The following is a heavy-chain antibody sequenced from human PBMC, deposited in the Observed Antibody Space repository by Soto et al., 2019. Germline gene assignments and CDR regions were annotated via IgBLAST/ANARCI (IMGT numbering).Heavy chain of an antibody. CDR1: GFTFSSYG. CDR3: ARVYCSGGSCYDYYYYYYMDV. Sequence: QVQLVESGGGVVQPGRSLRLSCAASGFTFSSYGMHWVRQAPGKGLEWVAVIWYDGSNKYYADSVKGRFTISRDNSKNTLYLQMNSLRVEDTAVYYCARVYCSGGSCYDYYYYYYMDVWGKGTTVTVSS. J-gene: IGHJ6*03. V-gene: IGHV3-33*01. D-gene: IGHD2-15*01. CDR2: IWYDGSNK.